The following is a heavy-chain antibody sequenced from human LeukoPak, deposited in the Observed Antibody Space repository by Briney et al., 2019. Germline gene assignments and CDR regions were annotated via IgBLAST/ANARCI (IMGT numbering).Heavy chain of an antibody. CDR2: MNPNSGNT. Sequence: VASVKVSCKASGYTFTSYDINWVRQATGQGLEWMGWMNPNSGNTGYAQKFQGRVTMTRNTSISTAYMELSSLRSEDTAVYYCARSLPSYDFWSGYSNWFDPWGQGTLVTVSP. CDR1: GYTFTSYD. V-gene: IGHV1-8*01. J-gene: IGHJ5*02. D-gene: IGHD3-3*01. CDR3: ARSLPSYDFWSGYSNWFDP.